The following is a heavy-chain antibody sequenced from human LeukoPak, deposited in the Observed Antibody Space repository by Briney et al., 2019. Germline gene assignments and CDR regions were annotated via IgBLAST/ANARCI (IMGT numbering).Heavy chain of an antibody. CDR2: ISYDGSNK. J-gene: IGHJ3*02. CDR3: ARGLHNLDYYDSSGITDDAFDI. Sequence: PGRSLRLSCAASGFTFSSYAMHWVRQAPDKGLEWVAIISYDGSNKYYADSVKGRFTISRDNSKNTLYLQMNSLRAEDTAVYYCARGLHNLDYYDSSGITDDAFDIWGQGTMVTVSS. V-gene: IGHV3-30-3*01. D-gene: IGHD3-22*01. CDR1: GFTFSSYA.